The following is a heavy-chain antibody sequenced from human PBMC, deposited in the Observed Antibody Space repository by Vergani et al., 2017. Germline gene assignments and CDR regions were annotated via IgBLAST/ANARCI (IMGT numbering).Heavy chain of an antibody. CDR3: ARESSRGVISLPFGP. V-gene: IGHV4-38-2*02. CDR1: GYSISSGYY. CDR2: IYHSGST. D-gene: IGHD3-10*01. Sequence: QVQLQESGPGLVKPSETLSLTCAVSGYSISSGYYWGWIRQPPGKGLEWIGSIYHSGSTYYNPSLKSRVTISVDTSKNQFSLKLSSVTAADTAVYYCARESSRGVISLPFGPWGQGTLVTVSS. J-gene: IGHJ5*02.